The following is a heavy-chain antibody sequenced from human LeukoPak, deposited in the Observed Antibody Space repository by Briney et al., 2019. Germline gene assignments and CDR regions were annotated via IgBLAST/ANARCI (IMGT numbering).Heavy chain of an antibody. Sequence: GGSLRLSCAASGFTFSSYAMNWVRQAPGKGLEWVSSISVRSNYIYYADSVRGRFRISRDDARDSLYLQMNSLRAEDTAVYYCVRLRRNSDTSGFYYYYDFWGQGTLVTVSS. J-gene: IGHJ4*02. D-gene: IGHD3-22*01. CDR3: VRLRRNSDTSGFYYYYDF. CDR1: GFTFSSYA. CDR2: ISVRSNYI. V-gene: IGHV3-21*01.